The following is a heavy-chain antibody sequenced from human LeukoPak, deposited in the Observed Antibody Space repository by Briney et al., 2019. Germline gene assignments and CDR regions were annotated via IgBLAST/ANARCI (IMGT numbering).Heavy chain of an antibody. CDR3: AKDRDIVGASYFDY. CDR1: GFTFSSYA. V-gene: IGHV3-23*01. D-gene: IGHD1-26*01. CDR2: ISGSGGST. Sequence: PGASLRLSCAASGFTFSSYAMSWVRQAPGKGLEWVSAISGSGGSTYYADSVKGRFTVSRDSSKNTLYLQMNSLRAEDTAVYYCAKDRDIVGASYFDYWGQGTLVTVSS. J-gene: IGHJ4*02.